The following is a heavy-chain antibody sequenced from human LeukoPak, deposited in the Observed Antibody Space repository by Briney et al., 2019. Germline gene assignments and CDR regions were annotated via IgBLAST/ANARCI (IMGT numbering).Heavy chain of an antibody. CDR2: ISASSGST. CDR1: GFTFNNYD. V-gene: IGHV3-23*01. CDR3: AKDRPVYSYGSSAYHYDVFDI. Sequence: PGGSLRLSCAVSGFTFNNYDMSWVGQAPGKGLEWVSGISASSGSTYYADSVRGRFTISKDNSKNTLFLQMNSLRAEDTALYYCAKDRPVYSYGSSAYHYDVFDIWGQGTMVTVSS. D-gene: IGHD3-22*01. J-gene: IGHJ3*02.